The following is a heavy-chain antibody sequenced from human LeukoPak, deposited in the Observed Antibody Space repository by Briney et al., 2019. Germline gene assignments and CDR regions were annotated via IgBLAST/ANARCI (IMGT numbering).Heavy chain of an antibody. D-gene: IGHD5-18*01. CDR2: IIPILGIA. CDR1: GGTFSSYA. V-gene: IGHV1-69*04. J-gene: IGHJ4*02. CDR3: ARVDTAMVIDY. Sequence: SVKVSCKASGGTFSSYAISWVRQAPGQGLEWMGRIIPILGIANYAQEFQGRVTITADKSTSTAYMELSSLRSEDTAVYYCARVDTAMVIDYWGQGTLVTVSS.